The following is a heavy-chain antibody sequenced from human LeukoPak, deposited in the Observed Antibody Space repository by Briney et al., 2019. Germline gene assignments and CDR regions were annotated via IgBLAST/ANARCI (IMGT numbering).Heavy chain of an antibody. CDR3: ATNQLLSFYYYYYMDV. J-gene: IGHJ6*03. CDR1: GGTFSSYA. Sequence: ASVTVSCKASGGTFSSYAISWVRQAPGQGLEWMGGIIPIFGTANYAQKFQGRVTITTDESTSTAYMELSSLRSEDTAVYYCATNQLLSFYYYYYMDVWGKGTTVTVSS. CDR2: IIPIFGTA. V-gene: IGHV1-69*05. D-gene: IGHD2-2*01.